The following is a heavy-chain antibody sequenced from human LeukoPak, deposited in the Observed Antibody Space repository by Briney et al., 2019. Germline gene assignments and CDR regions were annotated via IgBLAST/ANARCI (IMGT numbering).Heavy chain of an antibody. V-gene: IGHV1-18*01. CDR1: GYTFTSYG. Sequence: ASVKVSCKASGYTFTSYGISWVRQAPGQGLEWMGWISAYSGNTNYAQKLQGRVTMTTDTSTSTAYMELRSLRSDDTAVYYCARDLVGNTYYDFWSGYYTGWALDYWGQGTLVTVSS. D-gene: IGHD3-3*01. CDR2: ISAYSGNT. J-gene: IGHJ4*02. CDR3: ARDLVGNTYYDFWSGYYTGWALDY.